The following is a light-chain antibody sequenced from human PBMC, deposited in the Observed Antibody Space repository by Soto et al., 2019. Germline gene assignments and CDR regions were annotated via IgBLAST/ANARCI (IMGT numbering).Light chain of an antibody. Sequence: EIVLTQSPDTLSLSPGDRATLSCRASQHLSGNELAWYQQRPGQAPRLLLYGASTRATGIPDKFSGGGSGTDFTLTISRLVPEDFAVYFCHHYGPSRSWTFGQGTKVDIK. CDR2: GAS. CDR3: HHYGPSRSWT. V-gene: IGKV3-20*01. J-gene: IGKJ1*01. CDR1: QHLSGNE.